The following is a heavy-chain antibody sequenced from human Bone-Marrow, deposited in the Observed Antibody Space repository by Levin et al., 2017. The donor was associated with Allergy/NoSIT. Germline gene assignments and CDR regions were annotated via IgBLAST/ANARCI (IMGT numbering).Heavy chain of an antibody. CDR3: AKDLGEEGAFDI. J-gene: IGHJ3*02. CDR1: GFTFSSYG. Sequence: GGSLRLSCAASGFTFSSYGMHWVRQAPGKGLEWVAVISYDGSNKYYADSVKGRFTISRDNSKNTLYLQMNSLRAEDTAVYYCAKDLGEEGAFDIWGQGTMVTVSS. CDR2: ISYDGSNK. V-gene: IGHV3-30*18.